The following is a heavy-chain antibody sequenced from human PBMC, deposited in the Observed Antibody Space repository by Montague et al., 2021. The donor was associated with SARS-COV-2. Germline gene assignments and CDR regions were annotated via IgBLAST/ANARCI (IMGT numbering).Heavy chain of an antibody. CDR2: ISYDGSNK. CDR3: ARAHSGSYYSEFDY. D-gene: IGHD1-26*01. CDR1: GFTFSSYA. J-gene: IGHJ4*02. Sequence: SRRLSCAASGFTFSSYAMHWVRQAPGKGLEWVAVISYDGSNKYYADSVKGRFTISRDNSKNTLYLQMNSLRAEDTAVYYCARAHSGSYYSEFDYWGQGTLVTVSS. V-gene: IGHV3-30-3*01.